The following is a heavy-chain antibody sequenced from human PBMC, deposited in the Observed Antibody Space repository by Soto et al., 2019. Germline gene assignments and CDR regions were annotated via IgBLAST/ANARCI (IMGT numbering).Heavy chain of an antibody. CDR2: ISSSSSYI. V-gene: IGHV3-21*01. D-gene: IGHD6-13*01. Sequence: EVQLVESGGGLVKPGGSLRLSCAASGFTFSSYSMNWVRQAPGKGLEWVSSISSSSSYIYYADSVKGRFTISRDNAKNSLYLQMNSLRAEDTAVYYCARGRGAAGTDSVQYYGKDVWGQGTTVTVSS. CDR1: GFTFSSYS. CDR3: ARGRGAAGTDSVQYYGKDV. J-gene: IGHJ6*02.